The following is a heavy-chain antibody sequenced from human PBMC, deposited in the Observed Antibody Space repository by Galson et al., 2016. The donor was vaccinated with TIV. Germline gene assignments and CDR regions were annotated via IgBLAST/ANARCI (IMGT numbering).Heavy chain of an antibody. Sequence: SVKVSCKAYGNTFTNYYMNWIRQAPGQGLEWMGIINTKGDYPTYAQKFQGRVTMTRDTSTSTVSMELRNLRSEDTAVYYCATERPGAEVDGWGDWGQGTLVIVSS. CDR2: INTKGDYP. CDR3: ATERPGAEVDGWGD. J-gene: IGHJ4*02. V-gene: IGHV1-46*01. CDR1: GNTFTNYY. D-gene: IGHD3-10*01.